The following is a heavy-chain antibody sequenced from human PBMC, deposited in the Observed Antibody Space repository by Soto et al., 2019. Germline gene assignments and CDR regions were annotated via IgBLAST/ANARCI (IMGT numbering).Heavy chain of an antibody. Sequence: EVQLVESGGGLVKPGGSLRLSCAASGFTFSDAWMTWVRQAPGKGLEWVGRIRSKIHGGTTDYAAPVKGRFTISRDDSENTLYLQMNSLKTEDTAVYYCTTEDGYAEDWGQGTLVTVSS. D-gene: IGHD2-8*01. J-gene: IGHJ4*02. V-gene: IGHV3-15*01. CDR2: IRSKIHGGTT. CDR1: GFTFSDAW. CDR3: TTEDGYAED.